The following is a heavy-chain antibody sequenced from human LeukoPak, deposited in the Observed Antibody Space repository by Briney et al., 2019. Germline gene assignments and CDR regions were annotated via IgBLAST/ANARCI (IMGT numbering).Heavy chain of an antibody. Sequence: GASVKVSCKASGYTFTSYGISWVRQAPGQGLEWMRWISAYNGNTNCAQKLQGRVTMTTDTSTSTAYMELRSLRSDDTAVYYCARDSWVVVVPAFSAFDIWGQGTMVTVSS. V-gene: IGHV1-18*01. D-gene: IGHD2-2*01. CDR3: ARDSWVVVVPAFSAFDI. CDR2: ISAYNGNT. CDR1: GYTFTSYG. J-gene: IGHJ3*02.